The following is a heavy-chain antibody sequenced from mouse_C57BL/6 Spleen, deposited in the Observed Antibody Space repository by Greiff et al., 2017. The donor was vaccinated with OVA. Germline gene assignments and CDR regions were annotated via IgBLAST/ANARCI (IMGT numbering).Heavy chain of an antibody. D-gene: IGHD1-1*01. CDR1: GYTFTDYY. V-gene: IGHV1-26*01. Sequence: VQLQQSGPELVKPGASVKISCKASGYTFTDYYMNWVKQSHGKSLEWIGDINPNNGGTSYNQKFKGKATLTVDKSSSTAYMELRSLTSEDSAVYYCARFPIITTVVGGDYWGQGTTLTVSS. J-gene: IGHJ2*01. CDR3: ARFPIITTVVGGDY. CDR2: INPNNGGT.